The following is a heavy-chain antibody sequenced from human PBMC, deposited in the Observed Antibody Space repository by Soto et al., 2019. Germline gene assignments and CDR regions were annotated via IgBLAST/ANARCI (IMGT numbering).Heavy chain of an antibody. CDR1: GYIFTTSA. CDR3: ARDRATGFGSVVRRNWLDP. D-gene: IGHD2-15*01. CDR2: INTGNGNT. J-gene: IGHJ5*02. V-gene: IGHV1-3*04. Sequence: QIQLVQSGAEVKKPGASVRVSCMTSGYIFTTSAMHWVRLAPGQRLEWLGWINTGNGNTQYSQNFQGRVTITRDTSAKTAYMELSSLRFEDTAVYYCARDRATGFGSVVRRNWLDPWGQGTLVTVSS.